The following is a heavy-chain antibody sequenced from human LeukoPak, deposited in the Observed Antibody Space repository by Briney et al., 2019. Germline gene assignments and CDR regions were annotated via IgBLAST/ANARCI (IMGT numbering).Heavy chain of an antibody. Sequence: RSGGSLRLSCAASGFTFSNYRMNWVRQAPGKGLEWVSSISSSGSYKFYADSVKGRFTISRDNAKNSLSLQMNSLRAEDTAVYYCARGRDSDYAFDYWGQGTLVTVSS. CDR1: GFTFSNYR. CDR2: ISSSGSYK. D-gene: IGHD4-17*01. CDR3: ARGRDSDYAFDY. J-gene: IGHJ4*02. V-gene: IGHV3-21*01.